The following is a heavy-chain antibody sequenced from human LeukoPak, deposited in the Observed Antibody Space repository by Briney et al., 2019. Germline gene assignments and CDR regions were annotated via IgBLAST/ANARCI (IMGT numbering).Heavy chain of an antibody. J-gene: IGHJ4*02. Sequence: GGSLRLSCAASGFTFSSYGMHWVRQAPGKGLEWVAFIRYDGSNKYYADSVKGRFTISRDNSKNTLYLQMNSLRAEDTPVYYCAKDVVYTPYYGGNEDYWGQGTLVTVSS. D-gene: IGHD4-23*01. CDR2: IRYDGSNK. CDR1: GFTFSSYG. CDR3: AKDVVYTPYYGGNEDY. V-gene: IGHV3-30*02.